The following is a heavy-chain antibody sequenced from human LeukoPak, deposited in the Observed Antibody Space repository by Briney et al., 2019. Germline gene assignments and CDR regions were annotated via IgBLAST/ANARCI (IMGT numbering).Heavy chain of an antibody. Sequence: GGSLRLPCAASGFPFSSYAMNWVRQAPGKGLEWVSVIAGSDGFTQYADSVKGRFTISRDNSKNTVYLQMNRLRVEDTALYYCVRSLDYWGQGTLVTVSS. CDR2: IAGSDGFT. V-gene: IGHV3-23*01. J-gene: IGHJ4*02. CDR3: VRSLDY. CDR1: GFPFSSYA.